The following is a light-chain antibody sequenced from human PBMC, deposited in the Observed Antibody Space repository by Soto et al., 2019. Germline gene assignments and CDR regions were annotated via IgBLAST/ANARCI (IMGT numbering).Light chain of an antibody. CDR3: QQANSFTIT. CDR1: QGISSW. CDR2: AAS. Sequence: PRTQSPSSVSASVGDRVTITSRASQGISSWLAWYQKKPGKAPNILIYAASSLQSGVPSRFSGSESGTDFNLTISRLQTEDCAIYFCQQANSFTITFGQGTRLEIK. V-gene: IGKV1-12*01. J-gene: IGKJ5*01.